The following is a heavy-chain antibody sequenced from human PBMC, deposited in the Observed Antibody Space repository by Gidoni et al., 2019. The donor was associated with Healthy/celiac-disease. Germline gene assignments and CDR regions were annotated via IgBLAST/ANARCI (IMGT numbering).Heavy chain of an antibody. J-gene: IGHJ4*02. CDR1: GGSISSISYY. D-gene: IGHD2-8*01. CDR2: VYYSGST. Sequence: QLQLQESGPGLVKPSETLSLTCTVSGGSISSISYYWGWIRQPPGKGLEWIGSVYYSGSTYYNPSLKSRVTISVDTSKNQFSLKLSSVTAADTAVYYCARQPGLMVYATIDYWGQGTLVTVSS. V-gene: IGHV4-39*01. CDR3: ARQPGLMVYATIDY.